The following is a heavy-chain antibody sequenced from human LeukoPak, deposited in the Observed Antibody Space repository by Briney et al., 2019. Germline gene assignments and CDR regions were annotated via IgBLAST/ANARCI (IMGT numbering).Heavy chain of an antibody. CDR2: IGAYNGDT. D-gene: IGHD2-15*01. J-gene: IGHJ4*02. CDR3: TRDHCRGDNCPFFDY. Sequence: ASVKVSCKPSGYTFTSFGISWVRQAPGQGLEWMGWIGAYNGDTNYAQKFQGRVTMTTDTSTSTAYMDLRSLRSDDTAVYYCTRDHCRGDNCPFFDYWGQGTLVTVSS. CDR1: GYTFTSFG. V-gene: IGHV1-18*04.